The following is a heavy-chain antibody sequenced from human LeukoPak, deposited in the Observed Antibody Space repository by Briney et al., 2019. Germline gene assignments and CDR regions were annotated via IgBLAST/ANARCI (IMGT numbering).Heavy chain of an antibody. J-gene: IGHJ4*02. D-gene: IGHD2-2*02. CDR1: GGSISSYY. CDR2: IYYSGST. V-gene: IGHV4-59*13. Sequence: SETLSLTCTVSGGSISSYYWSWIRQPPGKGLEWIGYIYYSGSTNYNPSLKSRVTISVDTSKNQFSLKLSSVTAADTAVYYCARGGGLYCSSTSCYKRRGYFDYWGQGTLVTVSS. CDR3: ARGGGLYCSSTSCYKRRGYFDY.